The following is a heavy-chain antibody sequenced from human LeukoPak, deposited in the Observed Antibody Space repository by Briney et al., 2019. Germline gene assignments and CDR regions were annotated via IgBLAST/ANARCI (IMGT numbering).Heavy chain of an antibody. CDR1: GGSISSYY. Sequence: SETLSLTCTVSGGSISSYYWRCIRQPPGKGLEWIGYIYYSGSTNYNPSLKSRVTISVDTSKNQFSLKLSSVTAADTAVYYCARHHMSPRSCSWYGSSYYYMEVWGKGTTVTVSS. D-gene: IGHD6-13*01. CDR2: IYYSGST. CDR3: ARHHMSPRSCSWYGSSYYYMEV. V-gene: IGHV4-59*01. J-gene: IGHJ6*03.